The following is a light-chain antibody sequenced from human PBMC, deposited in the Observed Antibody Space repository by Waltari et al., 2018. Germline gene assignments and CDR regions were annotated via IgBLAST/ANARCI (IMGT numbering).Light chain of an antibody. CDR3: MQGTHWPWT. CDR2: MVS. CDR1: HTLVYADGNIY. Sequence: DVVMTQSPLSLPVTLGQSASISCRSSHTLVYADGNIYLNWFHQRPGQSPRRLIYMVSSRDSGAPDRFSGSGSGTDFTLKISGVEAEDVGIYYCMQGTHWPWTFGQGTKVEIK. J-gene: IGKJ1*01. V-gene: IGKV2-30*01.